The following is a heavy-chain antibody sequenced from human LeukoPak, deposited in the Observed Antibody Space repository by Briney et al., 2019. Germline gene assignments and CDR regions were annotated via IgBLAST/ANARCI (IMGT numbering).Heavy chain of an antibody. J-gene: IGHJ4*02. D-gene: IGHD2-21*02. CDR2: IYYSGST. V-gene: IGHV4-39*01. CDR1: GASISSNSYY. CDR3: ARGWRLQLIDY. Sequence: SETLSLTCTVSGASISSNSYYWGWIRQPPGKGLEWIGSIYYSGSTYYNPSLKSRVTISVDTSKNQFSLKLSSVTAADTAVYYCARGWRLQLIDYWGQGTLVTVSS.